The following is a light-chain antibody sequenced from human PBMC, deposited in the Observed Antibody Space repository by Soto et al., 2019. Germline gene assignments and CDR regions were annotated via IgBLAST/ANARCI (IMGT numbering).Light chain of an antibody. V-gene: IGLV1-51*02. CDR2: ENN. Sequence: QSVLKQPPSVSAAPGQKVTISRSGSSSNIGNNYVYWYQQLPGTAPKLLIYENNKRPSGIPDRFSGSKSGTSATLGITGHQPGDEADYYCGTWDSSLSAVVFGGRTKLTVL. J-gene: IGLJ2*01. CDR1: SSNIGNNY. CDR3: GTWDSSLSAVV.